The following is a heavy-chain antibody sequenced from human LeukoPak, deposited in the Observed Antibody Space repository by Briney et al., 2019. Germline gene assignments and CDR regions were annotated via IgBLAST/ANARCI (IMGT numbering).Heavy chain of an antibody. Sequence: GGSLRHSRVVTRFSVDSYALSSVRPAPGRGRQWVSAISVSGDITYYTDFVKRWFTISRDIDKNSVFLHLSRLRAEDTAIYLCTRVLLMVYILPRFFDFWGQGALVTVSS. CDR2: ISVSGDIT. V-gene: IGHV3-23*01. J-gene: IGHJ4*02. CDR3: TRVLLMVYILPRFFDF. D-gene: IGHD2-8*01. CDR1: RFSVDSYA.